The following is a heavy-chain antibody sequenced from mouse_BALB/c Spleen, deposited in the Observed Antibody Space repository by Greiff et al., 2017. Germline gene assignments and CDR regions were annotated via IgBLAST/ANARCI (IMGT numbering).Heavy chain of an antibody. CDR1: GFTFSSYA. J-gene: IGHJ4*01. D-gene: IGHD2-4*01. CDR3: AREGTMITTTGYAMDY. Sequence: EVKLMESGGGLVKPGGSLKLSCAASGFTFSSYAMSWVRQSPEKRLEWVAEISSGGSYTYYPDTVTGRFTISRDNAKNTLYLEMSSLRSEDTAMYYCAREGTMITTTGYAMDYWGQGTSVTVSS. V-gene: IGHV5-9-4*01. CDR2: ISSGGSYT.